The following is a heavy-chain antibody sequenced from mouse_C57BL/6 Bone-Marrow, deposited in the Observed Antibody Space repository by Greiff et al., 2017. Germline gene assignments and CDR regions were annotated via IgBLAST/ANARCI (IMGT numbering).Heavy chain of an antibody. CDR1: GYTFTSYW. CDR2: IDPSDSYT. V-gene: IGHV1-59*01. CDR3: AETFSDY. Sequence: VQLQQPGAELVRPGTSVKLSCKASGYTFTSYWMHWVKQRPGQGLEWIGVIDPSDSYTNYNQKFKGKATLTVDTSSSTAYMQLSSLTSEDSAVYYCAETFSDYWGQGTTLTVSS. J-gene: IGHJ2*01.